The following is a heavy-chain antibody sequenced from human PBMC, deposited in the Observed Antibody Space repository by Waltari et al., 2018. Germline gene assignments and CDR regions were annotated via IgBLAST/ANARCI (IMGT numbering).Heavy chain of an antibody. CDR3: ARGITSAFDY. D-gene: IGHD1-20*01. V-gene: IGHV3-11*01. CDR1: GFRLREYY. CDR2: SSSSGTTI. Sequence: QMVESGGGLVWPGGSLTLDCAASGFRLREYYMSWILQAPWEGLEWFSDSSSSGTTILYAYSVKGRFTISRDNAKNSLHMEMNNLSAEDTAVYYCARGITSAFDYWGQGSLVTVSS. J-gene: IGHJ4*02.